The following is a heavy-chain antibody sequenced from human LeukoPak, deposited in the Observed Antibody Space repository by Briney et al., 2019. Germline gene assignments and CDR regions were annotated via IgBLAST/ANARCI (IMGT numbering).Heavy chain of an antibody. Sequence: SSETPSLTCAVYGGSFSGYYWSWIRQPPGKGLEWIGEINHSGSTNYNPSLKSRFTISVDTSKNQFSLKLSSVTAADTAVYYCAREEDYYDSSGYYSNLWGQGTLVTVSS. J-gene: IGHJ5*02. CDR3: AREEDYYDSSGYYSNL. CDR2: INHSGST. D-gene: IGHD3-22*01. V-gene: IGHV4-34*01. CDR1: GGSFSGYY.